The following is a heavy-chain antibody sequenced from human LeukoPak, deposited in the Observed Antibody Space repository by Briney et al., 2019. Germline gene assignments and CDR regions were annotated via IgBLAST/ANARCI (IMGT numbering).Heavy chain of an antibody. D-gene: IGHD4-17*01. CDR1: GFTFSSYW. V-gene: IGHV3-7*01. J-gene: IGHJ5*02. Sequence: GGSLRLSCAASGFTFSSYWMSWVRQAPGKGLEWVANIKQDGSEKYYVDSVKGRFTISRDNAKNSLYLQMNSLRAEDMAMYYCARTVYGDYGDWFDPWGQGTLVTVSS. CDR3: ARTVYGDYGDWFDP. CDR2: IKQDGSEK.